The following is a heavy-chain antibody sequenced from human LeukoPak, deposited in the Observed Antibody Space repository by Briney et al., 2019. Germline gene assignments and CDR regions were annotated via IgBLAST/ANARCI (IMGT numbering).Heavy chain of an antibody. CDR2: IIPIFGTA. CDR1: GGTFSSYA. D-gene: IGHD4-17*01. V-gene: IGHV1-69*05. J-gene: IGHJ6*03. CDR3: ARDGDVTVTSHPYYYYYMDV. Sequence: SVKVSCKASGGTFSSYAISWVRQAPGQGLEWMGRIIPIFGTANYAQKFQGRITITTDESTSTAYMELSSLRSEDTAVYYCARDGDVTVTSHPYYYYYMDVWGKGTTVTVSS.